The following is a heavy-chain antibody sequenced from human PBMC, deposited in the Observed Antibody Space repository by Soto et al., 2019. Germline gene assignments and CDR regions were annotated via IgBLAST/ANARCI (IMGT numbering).Heavy chain of an antibody. CDR1: GYTFTGYY. V-gene: IGHV1-2*02. Sequence: ASVKVSCKASGYTFTGYYMHWVRQAPGQGLEWMGWINPNSGGTNYAQKFQGRVTMTRDTSISTAYMELSRLRSDDTAVYYCARGLGENYYYGMDVWGQGTTVTVSS. J-gene: IGHJ6*02. D-gene: IGHD3-16*01. CDR3: ARGLGENYYYGMDV. CDR2: INPNSGGT.